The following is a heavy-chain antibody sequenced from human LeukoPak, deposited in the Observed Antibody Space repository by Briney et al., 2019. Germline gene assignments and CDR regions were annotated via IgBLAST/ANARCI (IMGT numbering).Heavy chain of an antibody. Sequence: ASVNVSCKASGYTFTDYYIHWVRQAAGQGLEWMGWLNPKTGAKHYGQNFQGRLSLTRDTSIITAFMELTTLRPDDTAVYYCTRLDYTGNSAFDFDVWGQGTLVAVSS. CDR3: TRLDYTGNSAFDFDV. CDR2: LNPKTGAK. D-gene: IGHD4-23*01. J-gene: IGHJ3*01. CDR1: GYTFTDYY. V-gene: IGHV1-2*02.